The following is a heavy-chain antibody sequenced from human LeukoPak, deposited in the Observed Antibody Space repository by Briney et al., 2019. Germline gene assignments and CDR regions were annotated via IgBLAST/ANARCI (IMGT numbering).Heavy chain of an antibody. D-gene: IGHD4-17*01. J-gene: IGHJ6*03. CDR3: SRLAATGDYHYYYYMDV. CDR2: ISYSGST. Sequence: PSETLSLTCTVSGGSVSSYYWSWIRQPPGKGLEWIGYISYSGSTNYNPSLKSRVTMSVDTSKNQFSLKLSSVTAADTAVYYCSRLAATGDYHYYYYMDVWGKGTTVTVPS. V-gene: IGHV4-59*02. CDR1: GGSVSSYY.